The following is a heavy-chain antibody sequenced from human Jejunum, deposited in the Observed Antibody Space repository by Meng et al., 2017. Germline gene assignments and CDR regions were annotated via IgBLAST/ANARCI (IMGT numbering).Heavy chain of an antibody. D-gene: IGHD3-10*01. Sequence: GGSLRLSGAASGFTFNVYDRHWVRQAPEKGREWVSGISASGVTPFYAASVKGRFTISRDNSKNTLYLQLNSLRAEDTAMYHCVKDATMIRGVVNPYFDFWGQGTPVTVSS. CDR2: ISASGVTP. J-gene: IGHJ4*02. CDR1: GFTFNVYD. CDR3: VKDATMIRGVVNPYFDF. V-gene: IGHV3-23*01.